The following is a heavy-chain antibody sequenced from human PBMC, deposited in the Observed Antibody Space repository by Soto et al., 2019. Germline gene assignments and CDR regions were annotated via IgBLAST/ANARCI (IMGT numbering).Heavy chain of an antibody. CDR1: GFTFSHYA. V-gene: IGHV3-30*18. Sequence: QVQLVESGGGVVQPGRSLRLSCAASGFTFSHYAMHWVRQAPGKGLEGVALMSYDGSIEYYADAVKGRFTISRDNSKNTLYLQMNRLRAEDTAVYYCAKAGSHNCDYWGQGTLVTVSS. D-gene: IGHD1-26*01. CDR2: MSYDGSIE. CDR3: AKAGSHNCDY. J-gene: IGHJ4*02.